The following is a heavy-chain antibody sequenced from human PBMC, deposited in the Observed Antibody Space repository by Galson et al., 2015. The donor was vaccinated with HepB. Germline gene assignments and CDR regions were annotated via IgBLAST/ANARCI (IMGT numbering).Heavy chain of an antibody. V-gene: IGHV3-23*01. CDR1: GFTFSSYN. J-gene: IGHJ4*02. D-gene: IGHD6-13*01. Sequence: SLRLSCAASGFTFSSYNMNWVRQAPGKGLEWVSGVSGSGGSTYYADSVKGRFTISRDNSKNTLYLQMNSLRAEDTAVYYCARDKQGGFVAAAGLDYWGQGTLVTVSS. CDR2: VSGSGGST. CDR3: ARDKQGGFVAAAGLDY.